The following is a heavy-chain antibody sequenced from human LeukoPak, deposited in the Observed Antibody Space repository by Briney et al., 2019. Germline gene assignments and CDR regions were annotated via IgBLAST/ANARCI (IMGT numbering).Heavy chain of an antibody. J-gene: IGHJ6*03. CDR2: INHSGST. CDR3: ARQGGGWYIYYYYYMDV. V-gene: IGHV4-39*01. Sequence: SETLSLTCTVSGGSISSSSYYWSWIRQPPGTGLEWIGEINHSGSTNYNPSLKSRVTISVDTSKNQFSLKLSSVTAADTAVYYCARQGGGWYIYYYYYMDVWGKGTTVTISS. D-gene: IGHD6-19*01. CDR1: GGSISSSSYY.